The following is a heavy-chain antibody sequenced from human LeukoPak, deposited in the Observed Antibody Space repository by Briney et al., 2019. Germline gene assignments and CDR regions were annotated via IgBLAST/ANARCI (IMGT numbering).Heavy chain of an antibody. CDR3: ARATFGRYWYFDT. CDR2: ISTHSTYT. CDR1: GFIFSDYS. V-gene: IGHV3-11*05. Sequence: KPGGSLRLSCAASGFIFSDYSMSWIRQAPGKGLEWVSYISTHSTYTHYADSVRGRFTISRDNAKNSLYLQMNSLRAEDTAVYYCARATFGRYWYFDTWGRGTLVTVSS. J-gene: IGHJ2*01. D-gene: IGHD3-16*01.